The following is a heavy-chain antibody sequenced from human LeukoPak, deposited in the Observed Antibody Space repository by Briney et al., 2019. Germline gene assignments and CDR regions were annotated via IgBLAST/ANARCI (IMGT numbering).Heavy chain of an antibody. CDR2: IYHSGST. CDR1: GYSISCGYY. D-gene: IGHD3-16*01. J-gene: IGHJ3*02. Sequence: SETLSLTYTVSGYSISCGYYWGWNRQPPGKGLEWIGSIYHSGSTYYNPSLKSRVTISVDTSKNQFSLKLSSVTAADTAVYYCVGKYGFGSSRAFDIWGQGTMVTVSS. V-gene: IGHV4-38-2*02. CDR3: VGKYGFGSSRAFDI.